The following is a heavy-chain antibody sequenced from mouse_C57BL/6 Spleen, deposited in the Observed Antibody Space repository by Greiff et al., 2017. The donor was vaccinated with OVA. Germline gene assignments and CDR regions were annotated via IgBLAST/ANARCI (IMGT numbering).Heavy chain of an antibody. CDR1: GYAFSSSW. J-gene: IGHJ2*01. CDR2: IYPGDGDT. V-gene: IGHV1-82*01. D-gene: IGHD2-1*01. CDR3: AAYGNSNY. Sequence: QVQLKESGPELVKPGASVKISCKASGYAFSSSWMNWVKQRPGKGLEWIGRIYPGDGDTNYNGKFKGKATLTADKSSSTAYMQLSSLTSEDSAVYFCAAYGNSNYWGQGTTLTVSS.